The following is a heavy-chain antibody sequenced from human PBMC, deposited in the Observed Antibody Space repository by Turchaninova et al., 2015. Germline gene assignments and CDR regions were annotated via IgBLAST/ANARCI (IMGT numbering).Heavy chain of an antibody. V-gene: IGHV3-23*01. CDR2: ISGSGGTT. CDR3: ARDGIEEAATERYNWFDP. J-gene: IGHJ5*02. CDR1: GLTFNTYT. D-gene: IGHD2-15*01. Sequence: VQPGGSRRLSCAASGLTFNTYTRTWVRRAPGKGLDWVSAISGSGGTTYYADSVKGRFTISRDNSKNTVYLQMNSLRGEDTALYYCARDGIEEAATERYNWFDPWGQGTLVTVSS.